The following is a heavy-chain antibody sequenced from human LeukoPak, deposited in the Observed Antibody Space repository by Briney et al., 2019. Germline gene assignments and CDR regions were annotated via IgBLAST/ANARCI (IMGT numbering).Heavy chain of an antibody. CDR3: ARCKFGNIVVVPAAKNWFDP. Sequence: SETLSLTCAVYGGSFSGYYWSWIRQPPGKGLEWIGEINHSGSTNYNPSLKSRVTISVDTSKNQFSLKLSSVTAADTAVYYCARCKFGNIVVVPAAKNWFDPWGQGTLVTVSS. D-gene: IGHD2-2*01. CDR1: GGSFSGYY. J-gene: IGHJ5*02. V-gene: IGHV4-34*01. CDR2: INHSGST.